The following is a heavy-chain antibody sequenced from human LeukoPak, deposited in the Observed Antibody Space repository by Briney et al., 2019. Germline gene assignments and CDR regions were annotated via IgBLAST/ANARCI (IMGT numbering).Heavy chain of an antibody. D-gene: IGHD2-15*01. CDR2: IYHSGST. V-gene: IGHV4-59*08. Sequence: PSETLSLTCSVSGGFISSYYWSWIRQPPGKGLEWIGSIYHSGSTYYNPSLKSRVTISVDTSKNQFSLKLSSVTAADTAVYYCARFYCSGGSCYPFDYWGQGTLVTVSS. J-gene: IGHJ4*02. CDR1: GGFISSYY. CDR3: ARFYCSGGSCYPFDY.